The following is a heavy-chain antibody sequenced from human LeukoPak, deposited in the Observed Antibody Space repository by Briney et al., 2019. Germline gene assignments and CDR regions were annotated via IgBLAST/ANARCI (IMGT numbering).Heavy chain of an antibody. Sequence: GGSLRLSCAASGFTFSSYTMTWVRQAPGKGLEWVSSISSTSSYIYYTGSLKGRFTISRDNAKNSLYLQMNSLRAEDTAVYFCARGSRYYYYYMDVWGKGTTVTVSS. D-gene: IGHD3-10*01. V-gene: IGHV3-21*01. CDR3: ARGSRYYYYYMDV. J-gene: IGHJ6*03. CDR2: ISSTSSYI. CDR1: GFTFSSYT.